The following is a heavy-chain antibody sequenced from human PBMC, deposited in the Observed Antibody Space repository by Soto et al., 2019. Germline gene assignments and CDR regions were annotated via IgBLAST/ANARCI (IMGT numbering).Heavy chain of an antibody. V-gene: IGHV1-18*01. Sequence: ASVKVSCKASGYTFTSYGISWVRQAPGQGLEWMGWISAYNGNTNYAQKLQGRVTMTTDTSTSTAYMELRSLRSDDTAVYYCARGGTLGAYYDFWSGYQTFDYWGQGTLVTVSS. CDR2: ISAYNGNT. J-gene: IGHJ4*02. CDR3: ARGGTLGAYYDFWSGYQTFDY. D-gene: IGHD3-3*01. CDR1: GYTFTSYG.